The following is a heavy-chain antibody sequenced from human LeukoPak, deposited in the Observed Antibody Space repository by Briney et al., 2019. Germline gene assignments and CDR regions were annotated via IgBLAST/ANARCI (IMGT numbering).Heavy chain of an antibody. J-gene: IGHJ4*02. V-gene: IGHV1-8*01. D-gene: IGHD3-10*01. CDR1: GYTFTSYD. CDR3: ARGFLMVRGVIGAY. Sequence: ASVKVSCKASGYTFTSYDINWVRQATGQGLEWMGWMNPNSGNTGYAQKFQGRVTMTRNTSISTAYMELSSLRSEDTAVYYCARGFLMVRGVIGAYWGQGTPVTVSS. CDR2: MNPNSGNT.